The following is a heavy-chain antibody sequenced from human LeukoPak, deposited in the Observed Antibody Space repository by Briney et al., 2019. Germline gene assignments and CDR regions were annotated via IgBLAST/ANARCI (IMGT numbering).Heavy chain of an antibody. CDR1: GFTFSSYG. D-gene: IGHD6-13*01. CDR2: ISYDGSNK. J-gene: IGHJ4*02. Sequence: GGSLRLSCAASGFTFSSYGMHWVRQAPGKGLEWVAVISYDGSNKYYADSVKGRFTISRDNSKNTLYLQMNSLRAEDTAVYYCAKVWWGAAAGIFDYWGQGTLVTVSS. V-gene: IGHV3-30*18. CDR3: AKVWWGAAAGIFDY.